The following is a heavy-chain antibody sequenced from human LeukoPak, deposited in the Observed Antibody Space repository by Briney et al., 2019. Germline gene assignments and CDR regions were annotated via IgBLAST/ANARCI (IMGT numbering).Heavy chain of an antibody. Sequence: PGGSLRLSCAASGFTFSSYSMNWVRRAPGKGLEWVSYISSSSSTIYYADSVKGRFTISRDNAKNSLYLQMNSLRAEDTAVYYCAREVLGFDYWGQGTLVTVSS. CDR3: AREVLGFDY. CDR1: GFTFSSYS. V-gene: IGHV3-48*04. CDR2: ISSSSSTI. J-gene: IGHJ4*02. D-gene: IGHD2/OR15-2a*01.